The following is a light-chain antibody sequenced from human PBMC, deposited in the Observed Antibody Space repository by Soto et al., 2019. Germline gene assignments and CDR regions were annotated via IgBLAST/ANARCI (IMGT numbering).Light chain of an antibody. CDR1: QGISSY. Sequence: DIKLTQSPSFLSAFVGDTVTITCRASQGISSYLAWYQQKPEKAPKLLIYTASTLQSGVPSRFSGSGSGTEFTLTISNLQPEDFATYYCLQVNSYPRTFGQGTKVEIK. J-gene: IGKJ1*01. CDR3: LQVNSYPRT. CDR2: TAS. V-gene: IGKV1-9*01.